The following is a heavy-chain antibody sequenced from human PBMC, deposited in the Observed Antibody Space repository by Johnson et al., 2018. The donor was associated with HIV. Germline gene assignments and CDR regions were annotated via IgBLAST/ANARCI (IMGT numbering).Heavy chain of an antibody. Sequence: QVQLVESGGGVVQPGRSLRLSCAASGFTFSSYGMHWVRQAPGKGLEWVAVIWYDGSNKYYADSVKGRFTISRDNSKNTMYLQMNSLRAEDTAVYYCAKKRSVWAARLGDGFDIWGQGTMVTVSS. V-gene: IGHV3-33*06. CDR2: IWYDGSNK. D-gene: IGHD6-6*01. CDR1: GFTFSSYG. J-gene: IGHJ3*02. CDR3: AKKRSVWAARLGDGFDI.